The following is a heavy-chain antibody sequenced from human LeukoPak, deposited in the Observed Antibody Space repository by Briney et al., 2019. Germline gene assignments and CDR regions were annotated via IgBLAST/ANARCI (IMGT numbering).Heavy chain of an antibody. CDR3: ADLGYSYGYEGY. V-gene: IGHV3-30-3*01. J-gene: IGHJ4*02. D-gene: IGHD5-18*01. CDR1: GFTFSSYA. Sequence: GGSLRLSCAASGFTFSSYAMHWVRQAPGKGLEWVAVISYDGSNKYYAGSVKGRFTISRDNSKNTLYLQMNSLRAEDTAVYYCADLGYSYGYEGYWGQGTLVTVSS. CDR2: ISYDGSNK.